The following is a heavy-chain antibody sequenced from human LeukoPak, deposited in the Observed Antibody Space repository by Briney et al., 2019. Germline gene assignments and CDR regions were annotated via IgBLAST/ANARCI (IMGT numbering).Heavy chain of an antibody. J-gene: IGHJ5*02. CDR3: AKDRNLLFAHCWFDL. V-gene: IGHV3-23*01. Sequence: GGSLRLSCAASGFTFSTYAMSWVRQAPGKGLEWVSGISISGGSTYYADSVKGRFTISRDNSKNTLYLQMNRLRAEDTAVYYCAKDRNLLFAHCWFDLWGQGTLVTVSS. CDR2: ISISGGST. D-gene: IGHD3-10*01. CDR1: GFTFSTYA.